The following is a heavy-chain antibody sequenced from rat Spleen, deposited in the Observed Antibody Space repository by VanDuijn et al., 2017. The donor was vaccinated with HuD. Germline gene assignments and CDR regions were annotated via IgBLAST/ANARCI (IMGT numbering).Heavy chain of an antibody. Sequence: EVQLVESGGGLVQPGRSLKLSCAASGFTFSNYGMAWVRQAPKKGLEWVATISYDGSSTYYRDSVKGRFTISRDNAKNTQCLQMDSLRSEDTATYYCARHGTSTTDYVMDAWGQGASVTVSS. CDR3: ARHGTSTTDYVMDA. CDR2: ISYDGSST. J-gene: IGHJ4*01. CDR1: GFTFSNYG. D-gene: IGHD1-11*01. V-gene: IGHV5-29*01.